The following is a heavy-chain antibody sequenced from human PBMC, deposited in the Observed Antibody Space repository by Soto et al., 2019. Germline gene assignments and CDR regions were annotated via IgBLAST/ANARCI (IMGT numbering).Heavy chain of an antibody. V-gene: IGHV1-46*01. D-gene: IGHD6-19*01. CDR3: ARSGKSSDWPLGGDGLDL. CDR2: INPSGGST. J-gene: IGHJ6*02. Sequence: QVQLVQSGAEVKKPGASVRLSCKASGYTLTNYYLHWVRQAPGQGLEWMAMINPSGGSTRFAQKFRGRVTLTSDTSTSTVNMELSGLTSEDTAVHYCARSGKSSDWPLGGDGLDLWGQGTTVTVSS. CDR1: GYTLTNYY.